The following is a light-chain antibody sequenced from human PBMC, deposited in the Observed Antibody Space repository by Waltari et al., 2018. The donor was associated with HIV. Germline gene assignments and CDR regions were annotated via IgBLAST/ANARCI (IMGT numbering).Light chain of an antibody. J-gene: IGLJ2*01. CDR2: EVI. CDR3: TSYTSNDTLL. CDR1: SSAVGFSNY. Sequence: HSALTQPASVSASPGQSITISCTGTSSAVGFSNYVSWYQHHPGNVPKVIISEVISRPSGVSDRFSGSKSGNTASLTISGLQPEDEADYYCTSYTSNDTLLFGGGTKVTVL. V-gene: IGLV2-14*01.